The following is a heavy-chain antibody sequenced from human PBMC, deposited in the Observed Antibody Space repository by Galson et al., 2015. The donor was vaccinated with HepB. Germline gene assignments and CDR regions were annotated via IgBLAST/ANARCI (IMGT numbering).Heavy chain of an antibody. CDR2: ISYDGSNK. CDR3: ARDDYGDYPLDY. V-gene: IGHV3-30-3*01. D-gene: IGHD4-17*01. J-gene: IGHJ4*02. CDR1: GFTFSSYA. Sequence: SLRLSCAASGFTFSSYAMHWVRQAPGKGLEWVAVISYDGSNKYYADSVKGRFTISRDNSKNTLYLQVNSLRAEDTAVYYCARDDYGDYPLDYWGQGTLVTVSS.